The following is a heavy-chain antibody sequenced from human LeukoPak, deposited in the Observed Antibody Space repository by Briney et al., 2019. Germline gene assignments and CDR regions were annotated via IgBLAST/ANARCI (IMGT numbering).Heavy chain of an antibody. J-gene: IGHJ4*02. D-gene: IGHD6-13*01. CDR3: ARDSGDSSSWYG. Sequence: PSETLSLTCTVSGGSISSSSYYWGWIRQPPGKGLEWIGSIYYSGSTYYNPSLKSRVTISVDTSKNQFSLKLSSVTAADTAVYYCARDSGDSSSWYGWGQGTLVTVSS. CDR2: IYYSGST. CDR1: GGSISSSSYY. V-gene: IGHV4-39*07.